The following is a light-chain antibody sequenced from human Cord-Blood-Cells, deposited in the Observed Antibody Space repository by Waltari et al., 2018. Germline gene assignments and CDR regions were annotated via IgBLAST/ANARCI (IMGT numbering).Light chain of an antibody. V-gene: IGKV1-39*01. CDR3: QQSYSTPFT. CDR1: QSTSSY. Sequence: DPQMTQSLSSLSASVGDRVTITSRASQSTSSYLKWDQQKPGKAPKLLIYAASSLQSGVPSSFSGSGSGTDFTLTISSLQPENFATYYCQQSYSTPFTFGPGTKLDIK. J-gene: IGKJ3*01. CDR2: AAS.